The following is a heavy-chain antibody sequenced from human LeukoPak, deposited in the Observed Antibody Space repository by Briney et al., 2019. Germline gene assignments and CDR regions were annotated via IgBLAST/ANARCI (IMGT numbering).Heavy chain of an antibody. V-gene: IGHV3-21*01. CDR3: ARVLKGFGELSDY. CDR1: GFTFSSYS. CDR2: ISSSSSYI. Sequence: GGSLRLSCAASGFTFSSYSMNWVRQAPGKGLEWVSSISSSSSYIYYADSVKGRFTISRDNAKNSLYLQMNSLRAEDTAVYYCARVLKGFGELSDYWGQGTLVTVSS. J-gene: IGHJ4*02. D-gene: IGHD3-10*01.